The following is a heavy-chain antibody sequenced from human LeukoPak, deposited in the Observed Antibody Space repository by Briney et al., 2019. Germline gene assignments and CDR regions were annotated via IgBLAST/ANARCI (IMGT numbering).Heavy chain of an antibody. J-gene: IGHJ4*02. V-gene: IGHV1-69*05. D-gene: IGHD3-16*01. CDR1: GDTFNNYS. CDR3: ATPGGELPLAH. CDR2: VIPFFGPA. Sequence: SVKVSCKASGDTFNNYSINWVRQAPGQGLEWMGGVIPFFGPANYAQKFQGRVTITTDESTSTAYMELSSLTSDDTAVYYCATPGGELPLAHWGQGTLVTVSS.